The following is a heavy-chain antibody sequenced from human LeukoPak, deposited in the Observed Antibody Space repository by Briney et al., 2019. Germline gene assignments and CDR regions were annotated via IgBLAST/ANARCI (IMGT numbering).Heavy chain of an antibody. D-gene: IGHD3-22*01. CDR1: GFTFSSSW. V-gene: IGHV3-21*01. Sequence: PGGSLRLSCGASGFTFSSSWMSWVRQAPGKGLEWVSSISSSSSYIYYADSVKDRFTISRDNAKNSLYLQMNSLRAEDTAVYYCARARYYYDRDAFDIWGQGTMVTVSS. CDR2: ISSSSSYI. J-gene: IGHJ3*02. CDR3: ARARYYYDRDAFDI.